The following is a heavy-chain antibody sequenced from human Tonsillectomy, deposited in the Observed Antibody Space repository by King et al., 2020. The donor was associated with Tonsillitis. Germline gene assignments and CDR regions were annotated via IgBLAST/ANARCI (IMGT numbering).Heavy chain of an antibody. V-gene: IGHV3-48*03. CDR1: GFTFSSYE. D-gene: IGHD1-26*01. J-gene: IGHJ4*02. CDR2: ISSSGIII. Sequence: VQLVESRGGLVQPGGSLRLSCAASGFTFSSYEMNWVRQAPGKGLEWVSYISSSGIIIYYADSVKGRFTISRDNAKNSLYLQMNSLRAEDTAVYYCARPQVIVGAGYYFDYWGQGTLVTVSS. CDR3: ARPQVIVGAGYYFDY.